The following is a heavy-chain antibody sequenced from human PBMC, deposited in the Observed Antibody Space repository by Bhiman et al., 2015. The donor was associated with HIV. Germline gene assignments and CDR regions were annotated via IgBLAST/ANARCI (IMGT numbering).Heavy chain of an antibody. V-gene: IGHV3-7*05. J-gene: IGHJ4*02. D-gene: IGHD6-13*01. CDR1: GFTFSRYW. CDR2: IQQDGSEK. Sequence: EVQLVESGGGLVQPGGSLRLSCAASGFTFSRYWMNWVRQAPGKGLEWVANIQQDGSEKYYVDSVKGRFTISRDNAKNSLYLQMNSLRAEDTGVYYCARDRLTVRAAAVHWGQGTLVTVSS. CDR3: ARDRLTVRAAAVH.